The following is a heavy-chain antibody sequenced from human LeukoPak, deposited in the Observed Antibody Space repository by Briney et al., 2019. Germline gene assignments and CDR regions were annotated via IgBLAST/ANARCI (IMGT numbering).Heavy chain of an antibody. J-gene: IGHJ6*03. CDR1: GGTFSSYA. CDR2: IIPILGIA. D-gene: IGHD3-10*01. CDR3: ARESGSGYYYMDV. V-gene: IGHV1-69*04. Sequence: SVKVSCKASGGTFSSYAISWVRQAPGQGLEWMGRIIPILGIANYAQKFQGRVTITTDESTSTAYMELSSLRSEDTAVYYCARESGSGYYYMDVWGKGTTVTVSS.